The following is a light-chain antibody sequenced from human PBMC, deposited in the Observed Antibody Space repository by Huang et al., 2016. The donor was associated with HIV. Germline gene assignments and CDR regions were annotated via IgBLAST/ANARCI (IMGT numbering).Light chain of an antibody. CDR3: QQLNSYPLT. V-gene: IGKV1-9*01. CDR1: PGISSY. CDR2: AAS. Sequence: IQLTQSPSSLSASVGDRVTITCRASPGISSYLSCYQQKPGKSPKLLIYAASTLQSWVPSRFSGRGSGTDFTLTINSLPPEDFATYYCQQLNSYPLTFGGGTKVEIK. J-gene: IGKJ4*01.